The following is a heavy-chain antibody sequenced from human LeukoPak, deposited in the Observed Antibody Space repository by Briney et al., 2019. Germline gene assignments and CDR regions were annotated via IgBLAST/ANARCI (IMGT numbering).Heavy chain of an antibody. CDR1: GFTFSSYG. D-gene: IGHD3-22*01. CDR2: IRYDGSNK. Sequence: GGSLRLSCAASGFTFSSYGMHWVRQAPGKGLEWVAFIRYDGSNKYYADSVKGRFTISRDNSKNTLYLQMNSLRAEDTAVYYCAKDLRRYYDSSGCIDYWGQGTLVTVSS. J-gene: IGHJ4*02. CDR3: AKDLRRYYDSSGCIDY. V-gene: IGHV3-30*02.